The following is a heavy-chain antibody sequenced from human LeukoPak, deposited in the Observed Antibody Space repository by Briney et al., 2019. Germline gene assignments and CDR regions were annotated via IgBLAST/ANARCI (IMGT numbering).Heavy chain of an antibody. J-gene: IGHJ4*02. D-gene: IGHD3-22*01. Sequence: PGGSLRLSCAASGFTLICCGMHWVRQAPGKGLEWVAFIRYDGSTKYYTDSVKGRFTISRDNSRDTLYLQMNSLRAEDTAVYYCAKDGDDSIDYWGQGTLATVSS. CDR2: IRYDGSTK. V-gene: IGHV3-30*02. CDR3: AKDGDDSIDY. CDR1: GFTLICCG.